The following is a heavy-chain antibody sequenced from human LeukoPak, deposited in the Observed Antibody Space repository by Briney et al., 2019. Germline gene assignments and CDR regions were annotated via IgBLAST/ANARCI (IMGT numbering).Heavy chain of an antibody. Sequence: SETLSLTCTVSAYSISSGYYWGWIRQPPGKGLEWIGSIYHSGSTYYNPSLKSRVTISVDTSKNQFSLKLSSVTAADTAVYYCARDKLGLILSPHYFDYWGQGTLVTVSS. CDR2: IYHSGST. CDR3: ARDKLGLILSPHYFDY. CDR1: AYSISSGYY. D-gene: IGHD3-16*01. J-gene: IGHJ4*02. V-gene: IGHV4-38-2*02.